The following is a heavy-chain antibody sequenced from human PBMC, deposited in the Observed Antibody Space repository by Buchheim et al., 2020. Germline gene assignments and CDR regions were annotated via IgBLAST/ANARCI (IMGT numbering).Heavy chain of an antibody. CDR3: ARGPEQQLASYFDY. Sequence: QLQLQESGPGLVKPSETLSLTCTVSGGSISSSSYYWGWIRQPPGKGLEWIGSIYYSGSIYYNPSLKSRVTISVDTSKNQFSLKLSSVTAADTAVYYCARGPEQQLASYFDYWGQGTL. V-gene: IGHV4-39*01. CDR1: GGSISSSSYY. D-gene: IGHD6-13*01. J-gene: IGHJ4*02. CDR2: IYYSGSI.